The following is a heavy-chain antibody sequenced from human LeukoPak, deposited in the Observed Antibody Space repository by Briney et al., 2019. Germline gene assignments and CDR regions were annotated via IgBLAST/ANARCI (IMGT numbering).Heavy chain of an antibody. CDR2: ISGSGGST. D-gene: IGHD4-17*01. J-gene: IGHJ4*02. Sequence: GSLRLSSSASGFTFSSYAMSWGRQAPGKGLEWGSAISGSGGSTYYADSVKGRFTISKDNSKNTLYLQMNSLRAEDTAVYYCAKVGPYGDYWSEFVYWGQGTLVSVSS. CDR1: GFTFSSYA. V-gene: IGHV3-23*01. CDR3: AKVGPYGDYWSEFVY.